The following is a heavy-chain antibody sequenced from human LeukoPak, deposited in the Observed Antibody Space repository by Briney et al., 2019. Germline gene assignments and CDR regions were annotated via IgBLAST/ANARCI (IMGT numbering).Heavy chain of an antibody. CDR1: GFTFSSYE. CDR3: ARSRPYFDY. V-gene: IGHV3-48*03. J-gene: IGHJ4*02. Sequence: PGGSLRLSCAASGFTFSSYEMNWVRQAPGKGLEWVSYISNSGSTIYYADSVKGRFTISRDNAKNSLYLQMNSLGAEDTAVFFCARSRPYFDYWGQGTLVTVSS. CDR2: ISNSGSTI.